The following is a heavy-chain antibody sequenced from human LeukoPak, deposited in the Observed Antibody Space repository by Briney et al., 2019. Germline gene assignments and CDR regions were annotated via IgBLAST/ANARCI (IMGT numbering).Heavy chain of an antibody. CDR2: ISSSGSSI. D-gene: IGHD2-8*01. Sequence: GGSLRLSCAASGFTFSDYYMSWIRQAPGKGLEWVSYISSSGSSIYYAGSVKGRFTISRDNAKNSLSLQMNSLRAEDTAVYYCARDSLGTIYNYWGQGTLVTVSS. V-gene: IGHV3-11*01. CDR3: ARDSLGTIYNY. CDR1: GFTFSDYY. J-gene: IGHJ4*02.